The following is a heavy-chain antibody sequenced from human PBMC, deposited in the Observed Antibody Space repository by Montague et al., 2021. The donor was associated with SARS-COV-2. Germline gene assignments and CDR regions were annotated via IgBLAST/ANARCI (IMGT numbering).Heavy chain of an antibody. J-gene: IGHJ4*02. D-gene: IGHD3-16*01. V-gene: IGHV3-7*01. CDR1: GFTFYTHC. CDR3: ARDFWGPQN. CDR2: IDGNGGT. Sequence: SLRLSCAASGFTFYTHCMTWVRQAPGKGLEWVASIDGNGGTYYVDSVKGRFTILSNNPRTYLYLQMNSLRADDTAVYYCARDFWGPQNWGQGTLVTVSS.